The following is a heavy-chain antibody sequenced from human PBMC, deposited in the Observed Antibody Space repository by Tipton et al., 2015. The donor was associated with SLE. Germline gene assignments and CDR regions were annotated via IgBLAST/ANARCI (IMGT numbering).Heavy chain of an antibody. CDR2: IYTSGST. Sequence: TLSLTCTVSGDSINSAPSSGRYYWNWIRQPAGKGLEWIGRIYTSGSTHYNPSLKRRLTISVDTSKNQFSLKLISVTAADTAVYYCAREFLNPVTTVHYYFDLWGRGTLVTVSS. CDR3: AREFLNPVTTVHYYFDL. CDR1: GDSINSAPSSGRYY. D-gene: IGHD4-11*01. V-gene: IGHV4-61*02. J-gene: IGHJ2*01.